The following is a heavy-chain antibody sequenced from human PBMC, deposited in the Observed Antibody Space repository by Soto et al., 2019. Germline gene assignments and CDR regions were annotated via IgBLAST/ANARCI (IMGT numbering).Heavy chain of an antibody. CDR3: AKESMPEHYGDTLFDY. J-gene: IGHJ4*02. D-gene: IGHD4-17*01. Sequence: PGGSLRLSCAASGFTFSSYAMSWVRQAPGKGLEWVSAIRGSGGGTYYADSVKGRFTISKDTSKNTLHLQASSLRAEDTAVYYCAKESMPEHYGDTLFDYWGQGTRVTVSS. V-gene: IGHV3-23*01. CDR1: GFTFSSYA. CDR2: IRGSGGGT.